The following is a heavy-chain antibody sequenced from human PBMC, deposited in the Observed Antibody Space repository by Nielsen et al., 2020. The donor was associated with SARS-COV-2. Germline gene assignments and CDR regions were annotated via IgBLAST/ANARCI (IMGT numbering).Heavy chain of an antibody. Sequence: WIRQPPGKGLEWVAVISYDGNNKYYADSVKGRFTISRDNAKNSLYLQMNSLRAEDTAVYYCARGSMVRGVTDYYYYGMDVWGQGTTVTVSS. D-gene: IGHD3-10*01. CDR2: ISYDGNNK. CDR3: ARGSMVRGVTDYYYYGMDV. J-gene: IGHJ6*02. V-gene: IGHV3-33*05.